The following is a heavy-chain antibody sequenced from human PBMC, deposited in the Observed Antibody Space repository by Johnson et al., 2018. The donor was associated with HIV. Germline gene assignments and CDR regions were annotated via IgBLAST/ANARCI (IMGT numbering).Heavy chain of an antibody. CDR1: GFTFSNYP. J-gene: IGHJ3*02. CDR2: ISSDGTTI. D-gene: IGHD6-6*01. CDR3: ARSGAASIAARGDAFDI. Sequence: VQLVESGGGVVQPGRSLRLSCAASGFTFSNYPMHWVRQAPGKGLAWVAIISSDGTTIYYADSVKGRFTISRDNAKNSLYLQMNSLRAEDTAVYYCARSGAASIAARGDAFDIWGQGTMVTVSS. V-gene: IGHV3-30*04.